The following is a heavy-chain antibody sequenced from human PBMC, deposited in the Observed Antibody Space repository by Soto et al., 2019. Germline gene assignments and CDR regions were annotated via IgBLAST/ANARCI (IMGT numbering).Heavy chain of an antibody. D-gene: IGHD3-22*01. Sequence: EVQLLESGGGLVHPGGSLRLSCAASGFNFNNFAMSWVRQAPGKGLEWVAATSDTGGTTYYADSVKGRFTISRDNAKKTVSLQMNRLRAEDTALYYCAKEGYYHDSSGYSYFDYWGQGILVSVST. CDR2: TSDTGGTT. CDR1: GFNFNNFA. J-gene: IGHJ4*02. V-gene: IGHV3-23*01. CDR3: AKEGYYHDSSGYSYFDY.